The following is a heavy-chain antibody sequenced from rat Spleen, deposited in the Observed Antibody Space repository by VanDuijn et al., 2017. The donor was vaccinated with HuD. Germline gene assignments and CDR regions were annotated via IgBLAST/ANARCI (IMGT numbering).Heavy chain of an antibody. D-gene: IGHD1-11*01. Sequence: EVQLVESGGGLVQPGRSLKLSCAASGFTFSNYYMAWVRQAPTKGLEWVAYISTGGDSSYYRDSVKGRFTISRDNAKTTLSLQMDSLRSEDTATYFSTTGEGAGFDYWGQGVMVTVSS. CDR2: ISTGGDSS. CDR1: GFTFSNYY. V-gene: IGHV5-27*01. J-gene: IGHJ2*01. CDR3: TTGEGAGFDY.